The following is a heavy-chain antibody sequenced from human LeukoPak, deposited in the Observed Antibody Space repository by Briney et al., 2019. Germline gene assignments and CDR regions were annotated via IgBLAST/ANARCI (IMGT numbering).Heavy chain of an antibody. V-gene: IGHV3-21*04. J-gene: IGHJ4*02. CDR2: ISSSSSYI. CDR1: GFTFSSYS. D-gene: IGHD3-10*01. Sequence: EGSLRLSCAASGFTFSSYSMNWVRQAPGKGLEWVSSISSSSSYIYYADSVKGRFTFSRDNAKNSLYLQMDSLRAEDTAVYYCARDKSAGADTGSSFYYWGQGALVTVSS. CDR3: ARDKSAGADTGSSFYY.